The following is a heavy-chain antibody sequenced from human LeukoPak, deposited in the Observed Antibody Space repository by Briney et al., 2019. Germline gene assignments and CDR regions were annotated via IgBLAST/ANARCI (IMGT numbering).Heavy chain of an antibody. CDR1: GGSISSYY. CDR2: IYYSGST. D-gene: IGHD2-2*01. Sequence: SETLSLTCTVSGGSISSYYWSWIRQPPGKGLEWIGYIYYSGSTYYNPSLKSRVTISVDTSKNQFSLKLSSVTAADTAVYYCARGRLYCSSTSCRYYYYYYMDVWGKGTTVTVSS. CDR3: ARGRLYCSSTSCRYYYYYYMDV. V-gene: IGHV4-59*12. J-gene: IGHJ6*03.